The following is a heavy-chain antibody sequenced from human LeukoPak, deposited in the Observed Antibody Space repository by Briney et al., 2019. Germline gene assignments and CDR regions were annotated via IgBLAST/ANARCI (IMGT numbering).Heavy chain of an antibody. CDR2: IYYTGGT. Sequence: SQTLSLTCTVSGGSISRDYWSWIRQPPGKGLEWIGYIYYTGGTNYNPSLKSRVTISVDTSKNQFSLKLSSVTAADTAVYYCARDRPGGSSLDYWGQGTLVTVST. V-gene: IGHV4-59*01. CDR1: GGSISRDY. D-gene: IGHD6-13*01. CDR3: ARDRPGGSSLDY. J-gene: IGHJ4*02.